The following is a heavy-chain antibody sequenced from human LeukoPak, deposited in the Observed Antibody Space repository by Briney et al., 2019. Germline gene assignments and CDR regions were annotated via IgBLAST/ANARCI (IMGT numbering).Heavy chain of an antibody. J-gene: IGHJ4*02. CDR2: IYYSGST. V-gene: IGHV4-59*01. CDR3: ARGGYSSNWYLNY. CDR1: GGSISSYY. Sequence: SETLSLTCTVSGGSISSYYWSWIRQPPGKGLEWIGYIYYSGSTNYNPSLKSRVTISVDTSKNQFSLKLSSVTAADTAVYYCARGGYSSNWYLNYWGQGTLVTVSS. D-gene: IGHD6-13*01.